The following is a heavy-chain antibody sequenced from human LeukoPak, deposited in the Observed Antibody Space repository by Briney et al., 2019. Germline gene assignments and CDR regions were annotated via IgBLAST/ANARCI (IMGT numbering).Heavy chain of an antibody. CDR2: MNPNSGNT. V-gene: IGHV1-8*01. CDR1: GYTFTSYN. J-gene: IGHJ6*02. D-gene: IGHD3-16*01. CDR3: ARADWGTLGSYYYYYYGMDV. Sequence: ASVKASCKASGYTFTSYNINWVRQATGQGLEWMGWMNPNSGNTGYVKKFQGRVTMTRNTSISTAYMELSSLRSEDTAVYYCARADWGTLGSYYYYYYGMDVWSQGTTVTVSS.